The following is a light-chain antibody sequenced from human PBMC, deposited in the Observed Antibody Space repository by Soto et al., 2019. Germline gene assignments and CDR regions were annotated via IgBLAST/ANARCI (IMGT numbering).Light chain of an antibody. CDR2: EVS. J-gene: IGLJ7*01. CDR1: SSDVGSHNL. Sequence: QSALTQPASVSGSPGQSITISCTGTSSDVGSHNLVSWYQQHPGQAPKLMIYEVSKRPVGVSARFSASKSGNTASLTISGLQAEYEADYYCCSYGGSRAVFGGGTQLTVL. V-gene: IGLV2-23*02. CDR3: CSYGGSRAV.